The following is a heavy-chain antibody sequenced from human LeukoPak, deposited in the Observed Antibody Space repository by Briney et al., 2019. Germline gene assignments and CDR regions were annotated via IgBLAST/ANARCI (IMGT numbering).Heavy chain of an antibody. D-gene: IGHD4-17*01. V-gene: IGHV3-23*01. J-gene: IGHJ4*02. CDR1: GFTFSSYA. CDR2: ISGSGSNT. CDR3: ARGNGDYAIHPDY. Sequence: GGSLRLSCAASGFTFSSYAMTWVRQAPGKGLNWVSAISGSGSNTYYADSVKGRFTISSDNSKNTLYLLINSLRADDTAVYYCARGNGDYAIHPDYWGQGTLVTVSS.